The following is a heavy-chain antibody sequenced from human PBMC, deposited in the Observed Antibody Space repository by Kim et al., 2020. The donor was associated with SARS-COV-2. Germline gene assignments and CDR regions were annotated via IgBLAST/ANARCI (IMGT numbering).Heavy chain of an antibody. CDR1: GYTLTELS. D-gene: IGHD4-17*01. J-gene: IGHJ4*02. CDR2: FDPEDGET. V-gene: IGHV1-24*01. CDR3: ATDPNGGANFDY. Sequence: ASVKVSCKVSGYTLTELSMHWVRQAPGKGLEWMGGFDPEDGETIYAQKFQGRVTMTEDTSTDTAYMELSSLRSEDTAVYYCATDPNGGANFDYWGQGTLVTVSS.